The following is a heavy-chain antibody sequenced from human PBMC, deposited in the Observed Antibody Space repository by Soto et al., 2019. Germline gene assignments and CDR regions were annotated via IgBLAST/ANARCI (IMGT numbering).Heavy chain of an antibody. J-gene: IGHJ4*02. Sequence: GGSLRLSCAASGFTFSDYYMSWIRQAPGKGLEWVSYISSSGSTIYYADSVKGRFTISRDNAKNSLYLQMNSLRAEDTAVYYWAGQDSSSEGFDYWGQGTLVTVSS. CDR2: ISSSGSTI. CDR3: AGQDSSSEGFDY. D-gene: IGHD6-13*01. V-gene: IGHV3-11*01. CDR1: GFTFSDYY.